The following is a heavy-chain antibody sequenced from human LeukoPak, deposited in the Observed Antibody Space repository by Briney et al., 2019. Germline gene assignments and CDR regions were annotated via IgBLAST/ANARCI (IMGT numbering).Heavy chain of an antibody. CDR3: ARDRGYCSSTSCYGG. D-gene: IGHD2-2*01. CDR1: GFTVSSSY. Sequence: GGSLRLSCAASGFTVSSSYMNWVRQAPGKGLEWVANIKQDGSEKYYVDSVKGRFTISRDNAKNSLYLQMNSLRAEDTAVYYCARDRGYCSSTSCYGGWGQGTLVTVSS. V-gene: IGHV3-7*01. CDR2: IKQDGSEK. J-gene: IGHJ4*02.